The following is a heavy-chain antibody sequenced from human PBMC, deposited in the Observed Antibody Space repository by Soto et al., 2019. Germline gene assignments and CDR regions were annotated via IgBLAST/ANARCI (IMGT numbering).Heavy chain of an antibody. D-gene: IGHD6-13*01. CDR2: INHSGST. Sequence: QVQLQQWGAGLLKPSETLSLTCAVYGGSFSGYYWSWIRQPPGKGLEWIGEINHSGSTNYNPSHKSRVTISVDTSKNQFSLKLSSVTAADTAVYYCARGVAAAGSDYWGQGTLVTVSS. V-gene: IGHV4-34*01. CDR3: ARGVAAAGSDY. CDR1: GGSFSGYY. J-gene: IGHJ4*02.